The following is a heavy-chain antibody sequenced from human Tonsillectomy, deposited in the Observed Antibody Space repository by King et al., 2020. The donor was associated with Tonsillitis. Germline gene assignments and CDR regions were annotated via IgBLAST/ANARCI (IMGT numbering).Heavy chain of an antibody. J-gene: IGHJ4*02. V-gene: IGHV3-33*01. Sequence: VQLVESGGGVVQPGRSLRLSCAASGFTFSSYGMHWVRQAPGKGLEWVAVIWYDGSNKYYADSVKGRFTNSRDNSKNTLYLQMNSLRAEDTAVYYCARDLVGYCSSTSCHHFDYWGQGTLVTVSS. CDR1: GFTFSSYG. D-gene: IGHD2-2*01. CDR2: IWYDGSNK. CDR3: ARDLVGYCSSTSCHHFDY.